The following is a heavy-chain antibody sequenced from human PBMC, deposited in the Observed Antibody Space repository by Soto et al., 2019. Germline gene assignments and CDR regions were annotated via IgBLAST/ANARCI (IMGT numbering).Heavy chain of an antibody. D-gene: IGHD2-15*01. Sequence: SETLSLTCTVSGGSISSGGYYWSWIRQHPGKGLEWIGYIYYSGSTYYNPSLKSRVTISVDTSKNQFSLKLSPVTAADTAVYYCARVSGCSGGSCYRWFDPWGQGTLVTVSS. CDR1: GGSISSGGYY. V-gene: IGHV4-31*03. J-gene: IGHJ5*02. CDR3: ARVSGCSGGSCYRWFDP. CDR2: IYYSGST.